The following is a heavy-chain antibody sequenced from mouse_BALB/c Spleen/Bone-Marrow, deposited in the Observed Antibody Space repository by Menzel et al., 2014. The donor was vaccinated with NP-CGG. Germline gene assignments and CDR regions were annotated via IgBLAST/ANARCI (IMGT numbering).Heavy chain of an antibody. CDR2: INPDCSTI. CDR3: ARLNYYGNLFV. CDR1: GFDFSRFW. J-gene: IGHJ1*01. Sequence: SGGGLVQPGGSLKLSCAASGFDFSRFWMSWVRQAPGKGLEWIGEINPDCSTINYTPSLKDKFIISRDNAKNTLYLQMSKVRSEDTALYYCARLNYYGNLFVWGAGTTVTVSS. V-gene: IGHV4-1*02. D-gene: IGHD1-1*01.